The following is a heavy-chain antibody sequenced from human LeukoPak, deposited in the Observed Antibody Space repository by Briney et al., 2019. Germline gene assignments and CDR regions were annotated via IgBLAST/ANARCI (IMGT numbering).Heavy chain of an antibody. CDR2: IWYDGSNK. V-gene: IGHV3-33*06. CDR3: AKDTALYYYDSRGNDY. CDR1: GFTFSSYG. D-gene: IGHD3-22*01. J-gene: IGHJ4*02. Sequence: GRSLRLSCAASGFTFSSYGMHWVRQAPGKGLEWVAVIWYDGSNKYYADSVKGRFTISRDNSKNTLYLQMNSLRAEDTAVYYCAKDTALYYYDSRGNDYWGQGTLVTVSS.